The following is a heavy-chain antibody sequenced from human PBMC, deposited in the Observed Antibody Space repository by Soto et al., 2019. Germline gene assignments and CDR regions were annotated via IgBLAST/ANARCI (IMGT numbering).Heavy chain of an antibody. D-gene: IGHD6-13*01. J-gene: IGHJ6*02. CDR1: GGTFSSYA. Sequence: QVQLVQSGAEVKKPVSSVKVSCKASGGTFSSYAISWVRQAPGQGLEWMGGIIPIFGTANYAQKFQGRVTITADESTSTAYMELSSLRSEDTSVYYCAREGIAAAGMRFREYYYGMDVWGQGTTVTVSS. CDR3: AREGIAAAGMRFREYYYGMDV. V-gene: IGHV1-69*12. CDR2: IIPIFGTA.